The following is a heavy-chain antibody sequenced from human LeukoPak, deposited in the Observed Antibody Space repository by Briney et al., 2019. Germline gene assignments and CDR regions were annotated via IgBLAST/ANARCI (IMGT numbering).Heavy chain of an antibody. V-gene: IGHV1-69*13. CDR1: GGTFSSYA. CDR2: IIPIFGTA. D-gene: IGHD2-2*01. CDR3: AQGEVVPAPEYAFDI. J-gene: IGHJ3*02. Sequence: ASVKVSCKASGGTFSSYAISWVRQAPGQGLEWMGGIIPIFGTANYAQKFQGRVTITADESTSTAYMELSSLRSEDTAVYYCAQGEVVPAPEYAFDIWGQGTMVTVSS.